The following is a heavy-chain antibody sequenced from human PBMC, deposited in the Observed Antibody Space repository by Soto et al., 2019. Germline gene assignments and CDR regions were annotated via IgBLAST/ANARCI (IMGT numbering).Heavy chain of an antibody. CDR2: IYPGDSDT. CDR3: SRHHSCGGDCYSGFDY. J-gene: IGHJ4*02. Sequence: GESLKISCKGSGYSFTSYWIGWVRQMPGKGLEWMGIIYPGDSDTRYSPSFQGQVTISADKSISTAYLQWSSLKASDTAMYYCSRHHSCGGDCYSGFDYWGQGTLVTVSS. D-gene: IGHD2-21*02. V-gene: IGHV5-51*01. CDR1: GYSFTSYW.